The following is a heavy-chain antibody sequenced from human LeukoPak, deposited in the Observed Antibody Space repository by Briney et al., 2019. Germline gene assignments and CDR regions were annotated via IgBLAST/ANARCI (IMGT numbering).Heavy chain of an antibody. CDR3: AREYCSSTSCSKGGWFDP. Sequence: GGTNYAHKFQRRVTITRDTSIRTAYMELSRQRSEDTAVYYCAREYCSSTSCSKGGWFDPWGQGTLVTVSS. J-gene: IGHJ5*02. V-gene: IGHV1-2*07. D-gene: IGHD2-2*01. CDR2: GGT.